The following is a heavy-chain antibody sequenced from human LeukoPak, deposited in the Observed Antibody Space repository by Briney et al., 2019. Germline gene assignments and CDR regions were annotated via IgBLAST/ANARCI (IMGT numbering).Heavy chain of an antibody. V-gene: IGHV3-74*01. J-gene: IGHJ4*02. D-gene: IGHD1-26*01. CDR1: GFTLSSYW. CDR3: IGSGGWPGY. Sequence: PGGSLSLSCAASGFTLSSYWMHWVRQAPGKGLVWVSRIASDGSTVYADSVKGRFTISRDNAKDTVYLQMNSLRVEDTAVYYCIGSGGWPGYWGQGTLVTVSS. CDR2: IASDGST.